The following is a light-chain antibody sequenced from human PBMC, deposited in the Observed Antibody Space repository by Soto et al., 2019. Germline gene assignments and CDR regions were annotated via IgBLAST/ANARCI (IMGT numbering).Light chain of an antibody. Sequence: QSALTQPASVSGSPGQSITISCTGTRSDVGRYNYVSWYQQHPGKAPKLLIYEVTYRPSGVPDRFSGSKSGISASLAITGLQADDEADYYCQSYESSSLSGFVFGSGTKLTVL. V-gene: IGLV2-14*01. CDR1: RSDVGRYNY. J-gene: IGLJ1*01. CDR2: EVT. CDR3: QSYESSSLSGFV.